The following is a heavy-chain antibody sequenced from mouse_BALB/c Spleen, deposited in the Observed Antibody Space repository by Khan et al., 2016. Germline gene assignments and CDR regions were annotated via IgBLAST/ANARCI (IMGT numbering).Heavy chain of an antibody. CDR2: ISYSGST. CDR1: GYSITSDYA. Sequence: EVQLQESGPGLVKPSQSLSLTCTVTGYSITSDYAWNWIRQFPGNKLEWMGYISYSGSTRYYPSLKSRISITRDTSKNQFFMQLNSVTTEDTVTYFCARTPTAYYAMDYWGQGTSVTVSS. J-gene: IGHJ4*01. D-gene: IGHD1-2*01. CDR3: ARTPTAYYAMDY. V-gene: IGHV3-2*02.